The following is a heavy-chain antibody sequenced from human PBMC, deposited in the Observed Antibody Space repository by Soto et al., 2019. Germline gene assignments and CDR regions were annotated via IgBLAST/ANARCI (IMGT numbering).Heavy chain of an antibody. CDR3: ARDGGSGWYL. J-gene: IGHJ4*02. D-gene: IGHD6-19*01. CDR1: GFPFRSYG. Sequence: QEQLVESGGGVVQPGMSLRLSCAASGFPFRSYGMHWVRQTPGKGLEWVSFTWYGGNNKYYADSVRGRFTISRDNSRNILYLQMNSLRAEDTAIYYCARDGGSGWYLWGQGTLVIVSS. V-gene: IGHV3-33*01. CDR2: TWYGGNNK.